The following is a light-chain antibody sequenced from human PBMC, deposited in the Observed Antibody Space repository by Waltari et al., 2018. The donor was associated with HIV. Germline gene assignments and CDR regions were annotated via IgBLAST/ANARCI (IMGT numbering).Light chain of an antibody. CDR3: QVWDSTSDHPEVV. CDR2: DGT. CDR1: GRIS. Sequence: SYVLTQPPSVSVAPGQTARIPCGGRISVHWYQQRPGQAPVLVVYDGTDRPSGIPERFSGSNSGNTATLTISRVEAGDEADYYCQVWDSTSDHPEVVFGGGTKLTVL. V-gene: IGLV3-21*02. J-gene: IGLJ2*01.